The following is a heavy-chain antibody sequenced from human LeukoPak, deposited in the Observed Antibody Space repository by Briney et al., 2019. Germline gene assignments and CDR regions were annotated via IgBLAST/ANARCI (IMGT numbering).Heavy chain of an antibody. D-gene: IGHD6-19*01. V-gene: IGHV4-34*01. CDR1: GGSFSGYY. J-gene: IGHJ4*02. CDR3: ARAPDLYSSGWWVDY. Sequence: SETLSLTCAVYGGSFSGYYWSWIRQPPGKGLEWIREINHSGGTNYNPSLKSRVTISVDTSKNQFSLKLSSVTAADTAVYYCARAPDLYSSGWWVDYWGQGTLVTVSS. CDR2: INHSGGT.